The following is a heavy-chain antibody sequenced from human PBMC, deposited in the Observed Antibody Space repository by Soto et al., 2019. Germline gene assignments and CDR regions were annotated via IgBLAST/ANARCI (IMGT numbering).Heavy chain of an antibody. CDR1: GYTFTSYD. Sequence: QVQLVQSGAEVKKPGASVKVSCKASGYTFTSYDINWVRQATGQGLEWMGWMNPNSGYTGCAQKFQGRVTMTRNTSISTAYMELSSLRSEDTAVYYCAREVEDTAMVSSGFDPWGQGTLVTVSS. J-gene: IGHJ5*02. D-gene: IGHD5-18*01. CDR3: AREVEDTAMVSSGFDP. V-gene: IGHV1-8*01. CDR2: MNPNSGYT.